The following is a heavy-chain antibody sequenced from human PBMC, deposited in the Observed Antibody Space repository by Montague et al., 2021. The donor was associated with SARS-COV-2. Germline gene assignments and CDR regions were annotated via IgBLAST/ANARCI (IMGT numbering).Heavy chain of an antibody. V-gene: IGHV3-30-3*01. Sequence: SLRLSCAASGFTFSTYDMHWVRQAPGKGLEWVAFISYDGGNKYYADSVKGRFTISRGNSMNTLYVQMNSLRAEDTAVYYCAREGAGSTYYFDYWGQGTLVTVSS. CDR1: GFTFSTYD. D-gene: IGHD1-26*01. J-gene: IGHJ4*02. CDR3: AREGAGSTYYFDY. CDR2: ISYDGGNK.